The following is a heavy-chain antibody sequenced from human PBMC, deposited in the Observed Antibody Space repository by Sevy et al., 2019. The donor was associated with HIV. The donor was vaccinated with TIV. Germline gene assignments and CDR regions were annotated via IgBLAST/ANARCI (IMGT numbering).Heavy chain of an antibody. Sequence: ASVKVSCKASGYTFTGYYMHWVRQAPGQGLEWMGWINPNSGGTNYAQKFQGRFTMTRDTSISTAYMELSRLRSDDTAVYYCARGRGYGSGSYFDYYYYYGMDVWGQGTTVTVSS. CDR1: GYTFTGYY. V-gene: IGHV1-2*02. CDR3: ARGRGYGSGSYFDYYYYYGMDV. D-gene: IGHD3-10*01. CDR2: INPNSGGT. J-gene: IGHJ6*02.